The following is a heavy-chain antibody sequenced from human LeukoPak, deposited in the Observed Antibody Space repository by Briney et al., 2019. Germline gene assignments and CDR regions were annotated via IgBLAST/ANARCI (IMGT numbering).Heavy chain of an antibody. CDR3: ARLAGIGGYYFDY. CDR1: GGTFSSYA. Sequence: PQASVKVSCKASGGTFSSYAISWVRQAPGQGLEWMGGIIPIFGTANYAQKFQGRVTITADESTSTAYMELSSLRSEDTAVYYCARLAGIGGYYFDYWGQGTLVTVSS. CDR2: IIPIFGTA. V-gene: IGHV1-69*01. D-gene: IGHD1-1*01. J-gene: IGHJ4*02.